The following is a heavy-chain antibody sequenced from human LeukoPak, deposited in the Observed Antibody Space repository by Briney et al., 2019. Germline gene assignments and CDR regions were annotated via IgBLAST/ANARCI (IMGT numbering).Heavy chain of an antibody. V-gene: IGHV3-48*04. J-gene: IGHJ6*02. CDR3: ARDLYCSGGSCYSDYYYYGMDV. CDR1: GFTFSSYS. CDR2: ISSSSNTI. D-gene: IGHD2-15*01. Sequence: GGSLRLSCAASGFTFSSYSMNWVRQAPGKGLEWISYISSSSNTIYYADSVKGRFTISRDNAKNSLYLQMNSLRAEDTAVYYCARDLYCSGGSCYSDYYYYGMDVWGQGTTVTVSS.